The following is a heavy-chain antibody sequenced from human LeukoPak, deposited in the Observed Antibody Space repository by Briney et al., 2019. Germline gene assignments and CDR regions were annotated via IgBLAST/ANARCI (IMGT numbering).Heavy chain of an antibody. D-gene: IGHD2-2*02. V-gene: IGHV1-2*02. J-gene: IGHJ5*02. Sequence: ASVKVSCKASGYTFTGYYMHWVRQAPGQGLEWMGWINPNSGGTNYAQKFQGRDTMTRDTSISTAYMELSRLRSDDTAVYYCAREVRVVAVPAAIPWFDPWGQGTLVTVSS. CDR2: INPNSGGT. CDR1: GYTFTGYY. CDR3: AREVRVVAVPAAIPWFDP.